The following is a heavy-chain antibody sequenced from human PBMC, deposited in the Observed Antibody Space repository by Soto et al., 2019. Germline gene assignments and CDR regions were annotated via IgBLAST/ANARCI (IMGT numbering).Heavy chain of an antibody. CDR3: ARHPSRRYYDSSGYYYPLVYVMAV. CDR1: GGSISSYY. J-gene: IGHJ6*02. Sequence: SETLSPTCTVSGGSISSYYWSWIRQHPGTGLEWIGHISYSGSTYYNTSLKSRVTISVDTSRNQFSLIVNSVTAADTAVYCCARHPSRRYYDSSGYYYPLVYVMAVWGQGTTVTVSS. D-gene: IGHD3-22*01. V-gene: IGHV4-59*08. CDR2: ISYSGST.